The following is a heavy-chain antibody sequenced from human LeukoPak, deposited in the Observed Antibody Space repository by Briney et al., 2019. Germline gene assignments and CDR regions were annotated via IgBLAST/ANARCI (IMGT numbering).Heavy chain of an antibody. J-gene: IGHJ4*02. D-gene: IGHD1-1*01. CDR2: ISYDGSNK. Sequence: GGSLRLSCAASGFTFSNYAMHWVRQAPGKGLEWVALISYDGSNKYYADSVKGRFTISRDNSKNTLYLQMNSLRGEDTAVYYCAKVGNNWDFDYWGQGTLVTVSS. CDR1: GFTFSNYA. CDR3: AKVGNNWDFDY. V-gene: IGHV3-30*04.